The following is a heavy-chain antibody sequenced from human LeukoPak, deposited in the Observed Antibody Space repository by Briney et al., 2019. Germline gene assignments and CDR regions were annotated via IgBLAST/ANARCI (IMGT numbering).Heavy chain of an antibody. J-gene: IGHJ4*02. CDR3: ARDGNEAVAGTGAVTY. Sequence: ASVKVSCKTSGHIFTGYYMHWVRQAPGQGLEWMGWINPNSGDTHYAQNFQGRVTMTRDTSISTACMELSRLTSDDTAVYYCARDGNEAVAGTGAVTYWGQGTLVIVSS. V-gene: IGHV1-2*02. CDR2: INPNSGDT. CDR1: GHIFTGYY. D-gene: IGHD6-19*01.